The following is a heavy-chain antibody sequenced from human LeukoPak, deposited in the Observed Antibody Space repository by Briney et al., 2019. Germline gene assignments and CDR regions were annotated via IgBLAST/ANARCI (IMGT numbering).Heavy chain of an antibody. Sequence: PGGSLRLSCAASGFTVSSNYMSWVRQAPGKGLEWVSVIYSGGSTYYADSVKGRFTISRDNSKNTLYLQMNSLRAEDTAVYYCVRDDDRPDNVFDYWGQETWSPSPQ. CDR1: GFTVSSNY. CDR3: VRDDDRPDNVFDY. J-gene: IGHJ4*01. V-gene: IGHV3-53*01. CDR2: IYSGGST. D-gene: IGHD3-16*01.